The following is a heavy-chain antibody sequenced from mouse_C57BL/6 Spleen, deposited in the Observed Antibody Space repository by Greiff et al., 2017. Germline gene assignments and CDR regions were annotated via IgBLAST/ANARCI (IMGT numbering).Heavy chain of an antibody. CDR3: ARWGTVVATNY. J-gene: IGHJ2*01. CDR1: GYTFTSYW. V-gene: IGHV1-55*01. D-gene: IGHD1-1*01. Sequence: QVQLQQPGAELVKPGASVKMSCKASGYTFTSYWITWVQQTPGQGLEWIGDIYPGSGSTNYNEKFKSKATLTVDTSSSTAYMQLSSLTSEDSAVYYCARWGTVVATNYWGQGTTLTVSS. CDR2: IYPGSGST.